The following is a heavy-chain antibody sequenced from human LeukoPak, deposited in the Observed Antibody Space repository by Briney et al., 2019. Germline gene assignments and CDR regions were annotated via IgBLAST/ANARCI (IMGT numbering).Heavy chain of an antibody. Sequence: GGSLRLSCAASGFTFSSYGMHWVRQAPGKGLEWVAFIRYDGSNKYYADSVKGRFTISRDNSKNTLYLQMNSLRAEDTAVYYCAKLAGGSSSWYYLDYWGQGTLVTVSS. CDR3: AKLAGGSSSWYYLDY. CDR2: IRYDGSNK. J-gene: IGHJ4*02. V-gene: IGHV3-30*02. CDR1: GFTFSSYG. D-gene: IGHD6-13*01.